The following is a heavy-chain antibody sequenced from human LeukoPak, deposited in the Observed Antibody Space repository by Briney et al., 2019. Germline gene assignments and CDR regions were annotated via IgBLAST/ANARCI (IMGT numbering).Heavy chain of an antibody. D-gene: IGHD5-24*01. J-gene: IGHJ4*02. Sequence: PSETLSLTCTVSGGSISSYYWSWIRQPAGKGLEWIGRIYTSGSTNYNPSLKSRVTMSVDTSKNQFSLKLSSVTAADTAVYYCARGDGYNSLYYFDYWGQGTLVTVSS. CDR1: GGSISSYY. V-gene: IGHV4-4*07. CDR3: ARGDGYNSLYYFDY. CDR2: IYTSGST.